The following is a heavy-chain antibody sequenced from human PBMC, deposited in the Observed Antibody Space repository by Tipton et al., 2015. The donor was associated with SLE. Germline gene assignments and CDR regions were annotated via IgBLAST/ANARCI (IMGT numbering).Heavy chain of an antibody. Sequence: SLRLSCAASGFTFSSYAMHWVRQAPGKGLEWVAVISYDGSNEYYADSVKGRFTISRDNSKNTLYLQMNSLRAEDTAVYYCARELLPLYGMDVWGQGTTVTVSS. CDR1: GFTFSSYA. J-gene: IGHJ6*02. D-gene: IGHD3-22*01. V-gene: IGHV3-30*04. CDR3: ARELLPLYGMDV. CDR2: ISYDGSNE.